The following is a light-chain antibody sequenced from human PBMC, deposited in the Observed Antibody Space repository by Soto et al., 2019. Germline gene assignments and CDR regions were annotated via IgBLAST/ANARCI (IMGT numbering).Light chain of an antibody. CDR1: SSNIGNNY. CDR2: DNN. J-gene: IGLJ2*01. V-gene: IGLV1-51*01. CDR3: GTWDSSLSAVV. Sequence: QSVLTQPPSVSAAQGQTVTISCSGSSSNIGNNYVSWYQQLPGTAPKLLIYDNNKRPSGIPDRFSGSKSGTSATLGITGLQTGDEADYYCGTWDSSLSAVVFGGGTKVTVL.